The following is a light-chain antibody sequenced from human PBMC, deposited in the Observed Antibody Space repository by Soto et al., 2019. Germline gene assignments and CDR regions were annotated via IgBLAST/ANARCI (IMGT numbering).Light chain of an antibody. V-gene: IGLV2-8*01. Sequence: QSVLTQPPSASGSPGQSVTISCTGTSSDVGDNHVSWYQQHLGKAPKLIIYEVSQRPSGVPDRFSGSKSGNSASLTVSGLQTEDEADYYSSSYAGSTNFVFGSGTNLTAL. CDR1: SSDVGDNH. J-gene: IGLJ1*01. CDR2: EVS. CDR3: SSYAGSTNFV.